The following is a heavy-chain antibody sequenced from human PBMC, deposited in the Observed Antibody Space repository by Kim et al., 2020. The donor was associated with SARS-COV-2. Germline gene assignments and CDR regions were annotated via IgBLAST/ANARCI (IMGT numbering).Heavy chain of an antibody. CDR2: IWYDGSNK. CDR3: ASDLGVGATQDRDY. V-gene: IGHV3-33*01. J-gene: IGHJ4*02. Sequence: GGSLRLSCAASGFTFSSYGMHWVRQAPGKGLEWVAVIWYDGSNKYYADSVKGRFTISRDNSKNTLYLQMNSLRAEDTAVYYCASDLGVGATQDRDYWGQGTLVTVSS. CDR1: GFTFSSYG. D-gene: IGHD1-26*01.